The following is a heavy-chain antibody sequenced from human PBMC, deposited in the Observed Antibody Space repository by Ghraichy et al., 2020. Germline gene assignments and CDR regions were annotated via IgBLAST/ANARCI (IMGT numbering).Heavy chain of an antibody. CDR2: IYHSGST. D-gene: IGHD3-22*01. CDR1: GYSISSGYY. V-gene: IGHV4-38-2*02. Sequence: SETLSLTCTVSGYSISSGYYWGWIRQPPGKGLEWIGSIYHSGSTYYNPSLKSRVTISVDTSKNQFSLKLSSVTAADTAVYYCARGAVGYDSSGYEYFQHWGQGTLVTVSS. CDR3: ARGAVGYDSSGYEYFQH. J-gene: IGHJ1*01.